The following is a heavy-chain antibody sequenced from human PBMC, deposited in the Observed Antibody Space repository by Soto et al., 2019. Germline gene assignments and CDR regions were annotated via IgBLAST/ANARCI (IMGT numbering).Heavy chain of an antibody. V-gene: IGHV4-59*01. D-gene: IGHD5-12*01. CDR2: VHYSGKT. CDR1: GGSLNSYF. Sequence: PSETLSLACTVSGGSLNSYFWTWIRQPPGRGLEWIGYVHYSGKTDYSPSLKSRVTISVDTSKNQFSLNLRSVTAADTAVYYCARSPWPYAFDIWAQGTMGTGSS. J-gene: IGHJ3*02. CDR3: ARSPWPYAFDI.